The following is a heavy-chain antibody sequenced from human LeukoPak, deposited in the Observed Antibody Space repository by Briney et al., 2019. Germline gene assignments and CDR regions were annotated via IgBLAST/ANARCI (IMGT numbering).Heavy chain of an antibody. Sequence: ASPKVSCKPSVYTPTNYYIHWVPHGPGQRLEWTGIINPSVGSTSYAQKFQGRVTMTRDTSTSTVYMELSSLRSEDTAVYYCAREGPYSDSSRSRFDYWGQGTLVTVSS. CDR2: INPSVGST. CDR3: AREGPYSDSSRSRFDY. V-gene: IGHV1-46*01. D-gene: IGHD6-6*01. J-gene: IGHJ4*02. CDR1: VYTPTNYY.